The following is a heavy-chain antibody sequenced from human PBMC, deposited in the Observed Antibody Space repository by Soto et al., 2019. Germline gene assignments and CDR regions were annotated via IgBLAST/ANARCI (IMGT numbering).Heavy chain of an antibody. Sequence: SETLSLTCTVSGGSISSYYWSWIRQPPGKGLEWIGYIYYSGSTNYNPSLKSRVTISVDTSKNQFSLKLSSVTAADTAVYYCAQGWYATSSDYWGQGTLVTVSS. CDR3: AQGWYATSSDY. CDR1: GGSISSYY. V-gene: IGHV4-59*08. D-gene: IGHD6-19*01. CDR2: IYYSGST. J-gene: IGHJ4*02.